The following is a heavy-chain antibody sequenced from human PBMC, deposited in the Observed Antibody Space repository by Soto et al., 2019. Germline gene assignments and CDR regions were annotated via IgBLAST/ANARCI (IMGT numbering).Heavy chain of an antibody. CDR2: IIPIFGTA. J-gene: IGHJ6*02. D-gene: IGHD3-9*01. V-gene: IGHV1-69*13. CDR3: ARDPPYYDILTGPLTRYYYGMDV. Sequence: SVKVSCKASGGTFSSYAISWVRQAPGQGLEWMGGIIPIFGTANYAQKFQGRVTITADESTSTAYMELSSLRSEDTAVYYCARDPPYYDILTGPLTRYYYGMDVWGQGTTVTVSS. CDR1: GGTFSSYA.